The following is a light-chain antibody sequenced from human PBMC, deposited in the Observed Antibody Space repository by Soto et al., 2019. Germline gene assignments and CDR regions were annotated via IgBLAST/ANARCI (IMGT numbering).Light chain of an antibody. V-gene: IGKV1-6*01. CDR3: LQNYNYPWT. J-gene: IGKJ1*01. CDR2: AAS. CDR1: QGMGND. Sequence: AIQMTQSPSSLSASVGDRVTITCRASQGMGNDLGWYQQKPGKAPKLLIYAASSLQSGVPSRFSGSGSGTDFTLTISSLQPEDFATYYCLQNYNYPWTFGQGTKVEIK.